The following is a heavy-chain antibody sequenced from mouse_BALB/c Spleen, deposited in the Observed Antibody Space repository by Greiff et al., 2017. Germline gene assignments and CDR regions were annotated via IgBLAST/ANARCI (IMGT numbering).Heavy chain of an antibody. CDR2: ISSGSSTI. J-gene: IGHJ4*01. Sequence: EVKLVESGGGLVQPGGSRKLSCAASGFTFSSFGMHWVRQAPEKGLEWVAYISSGSSTIYYADTVKGRFTISRDNPKNTLFLQMTSLRSEDTAMYYCARSRDYDYDGAMDYWGQGTSVTVSS. V-gene: IGHV5-17*02. CDR3: ARSRDYDYDGAMDY. D-gene: IGHD2-4*01. CDR1: GFTFSSFG.